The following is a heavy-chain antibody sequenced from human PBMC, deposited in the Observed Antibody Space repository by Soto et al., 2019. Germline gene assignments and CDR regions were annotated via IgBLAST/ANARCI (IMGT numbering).Heavy chain of an antibody. CDR1: GGTFSSYT. CDR3: ARELELRLGYYYMDV. V-gene: IGHV1-69*04. D-gene: IGHD1-7*01. Sequence: GASVKVSCKASGGTFSSYTISWVRQAPGQGLEWMGRVIPILGIANYAQKFQGRVTITADKSTSTAYMELSSLRSEDTAVYYCARELELRLGYYYMDVWGKGTTVTVSS. J-gene: IGHJ6*03. CDR2: VIPILGIA.